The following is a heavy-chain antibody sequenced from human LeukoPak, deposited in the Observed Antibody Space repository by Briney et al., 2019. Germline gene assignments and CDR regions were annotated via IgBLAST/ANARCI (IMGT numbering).Heavy chain of an antibody. D-gene: IGHD3-22*01. V-gene: IGHV1-2*02. CDR3: AKAPYYYDSSGSNWFDP. CDR1: GYTFTDYY. J-gene: IGHJ5*02. Sequence: GASVKVSCKASGYTFTDYYMHWVRQAPGQGLEWMGWINPNSGGTNYAQKSQGRVTMTRDSSISTAYMELSRLRSDDTAVYYCAKAPYYYDSSGSNWFDPWGQGTLVTVSS. CDR2: INPNSGGT.